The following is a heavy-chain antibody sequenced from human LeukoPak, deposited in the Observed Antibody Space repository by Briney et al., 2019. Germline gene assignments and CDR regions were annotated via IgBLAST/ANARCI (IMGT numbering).Heavy chain of an antibody. D-gene: IGHD2-15*01. CDR3: ARDKEPIVVVVAATAGMDV. CDR1: GFTFSSYS. J-gene: IGHJ6*02. V-gene: IGHV3-21*01. CDR2: ISSSSSYI. Sequence: GGSLRLSCAASGFTFSSYSMNWVRQAPGKGLEWVSSISSSSSYIYYADSVKGRFTISRDNAKNSLYLQMNSLRAEDTAVYYCARDKEPIVVVVAATAGMDVWGQGTTVTVSS.